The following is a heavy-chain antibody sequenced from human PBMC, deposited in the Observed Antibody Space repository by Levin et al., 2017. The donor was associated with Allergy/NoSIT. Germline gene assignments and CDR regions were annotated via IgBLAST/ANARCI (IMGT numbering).Heavy chain of an antibody. Sequence: LSLTCAASGFTFSSSAMHWVRPAPGKGLEWVAVISYDGSNKYYADSVKGRFTISRDNSKNTLYLQMNSLRAEDTAVYYCASSTTTVTGGFDYWGQGTLVTVSS. CDR3: ASSTTTVTGGFDY. D-gene: IGHD4-11*01. CDR2: ISYDGSNK. CDR1: GFTFSSSA. V-gene: IGHV3-30*04. J-gene: IGHJ4*02.